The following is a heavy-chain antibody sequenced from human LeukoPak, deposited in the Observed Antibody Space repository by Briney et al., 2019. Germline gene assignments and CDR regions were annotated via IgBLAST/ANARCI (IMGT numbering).Heavy chain of an antibody. CDR1: GYTFTSYG. CDR2: INPSDGGT. V-gene: IGHV1-46*01. J-gene: IGHJ6*02. Sequence: ASVKVSCKASGYTFTSYGISWVRQAPGQGLEWMGIINPSDGGTTYAQKFEGRITMARDTSTSRVYMELSSLRSGDTAMYYCATWGSSSSPLPSMDVWGQGTTVIVSS. D-gene: IGHD7-27*01. CDR3: ATWGSSSSPLPSMDV.